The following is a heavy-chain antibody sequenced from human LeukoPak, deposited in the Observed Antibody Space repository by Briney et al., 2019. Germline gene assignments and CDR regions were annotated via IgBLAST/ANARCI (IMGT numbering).Heavy chain of an antibody. CDR1: GYAFTSYD. J-gene: IGHJ5*02. CDR3: ARGQTSYDFWSSYYKGYWFDP. D-gene: IGHD3-3*01. Sequence: ASVKVSCKASGYAFTSYDINWVRQATGQGLEWMGWMNPNSGNTGYAQKFQGRVTMTRNTSISTAYMELSSLRSEDTAVYYCARGQTSYDFWSSYYKGYWFDPWGQGTLVTVSS. CDR2: MNPNSGNT. V-gene: IGHV1-8*01.